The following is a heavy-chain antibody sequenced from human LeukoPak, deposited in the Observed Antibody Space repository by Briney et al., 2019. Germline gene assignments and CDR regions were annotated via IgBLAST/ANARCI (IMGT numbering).Heavy chain of an antibody. V-gene: IGHV3-74*01. CDR1: GFTFDDYG. CDR2: INSDGINT. D-gene: IGHD3-22*01. Sequence: GGSLRLSCVASGFTFDDYGISWVRQAPGKGLVWVSRINSDGINTSYADSVKGRFTISRGNAKNTLNLQMNSLRAEDTAVYYCARDLGQYYDTSDNWFDPWGQGTLVTVSS. CDR3: ARDLGQYYDTSDNWFDP. J-gene: IGHJ5*02.